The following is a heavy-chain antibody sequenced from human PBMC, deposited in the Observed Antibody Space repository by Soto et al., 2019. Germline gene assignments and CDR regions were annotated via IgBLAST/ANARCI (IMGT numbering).Heavy chain of an antibody. J-gene: IGHJ6*02. CDR3: AKELAYCGGDCSPTYSYCYYGMDV. D-gene: IGHD2-21*02. CDR1: GFTFSTYA. V-gene: IGHV3-30*18. CDR2: ISYDGSNT. Sequence: QVQLVESGGGVVQPGRSLRLSWAASGFTFSTYAMHWVRQAPGKGLEWVALISYDGSNTYYADSVKGRLTISRDNSKSAPYLQTTSLRAEDTAVYYCAKELAYCGGDCSPTYSYCYYGMDVWGHGTTVTVSS.